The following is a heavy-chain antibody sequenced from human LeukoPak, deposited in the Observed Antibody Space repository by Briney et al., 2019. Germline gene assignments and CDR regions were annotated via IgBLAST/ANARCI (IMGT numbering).Heavy chain of an antibody. Sequence: SQTLSLTCAISGDSVSSNSAAWNWIRQSPSRGLEWLGRTYYRSKWHNDYAVSVKSRITINPDTSKNQFSLQLNSVTPEDTAVYYCARGGQWLVLRAFDIWGQGTMVTVSS. V-gene: IGHV6-1*01. D-gene: IGHD6-19*01. CDR2: TYYRSKWHN. CDR1: GDSVSSNSAA. J-gene: IGHJ3*02. CDR3: ARGGQWLVLRAFDI.